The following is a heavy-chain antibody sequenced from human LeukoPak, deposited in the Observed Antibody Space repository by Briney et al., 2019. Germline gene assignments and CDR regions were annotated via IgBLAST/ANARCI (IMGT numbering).Heavy chain of an antibody. V-gene: IGHV4-39*07. CDR3: ARTGGSFYFYYYMDV. D-gene: IGHD1-26*01. CDR2: IHYTGTT. Sequence: SETLSLTCTVSGGSIRSSSYNWGWIRQPPGKGLEWLGSIHYTGTTFYNPSLKSRVAISVDTSKNQFSLKLSSVTAADTAVYYCARTGGSFYFYYYMDVWGKGTTVTVSS. CDR1: GGSIRSSSYN. J-gene: IGHJ6*03.